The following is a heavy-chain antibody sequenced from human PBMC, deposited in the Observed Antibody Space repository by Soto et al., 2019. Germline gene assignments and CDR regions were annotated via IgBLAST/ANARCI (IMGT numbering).Heavy chain of an antibody. D-gene: IGHD4-17*01. V-gene: IGHV4-31*03. CDR1: GGSISGGGYY. J-gene: IGHJ5*02. CDR2: IYYSGST. CDR3: ARADGDSYNRFAP. Sequence: SETLSHTYTVSGGSISGGGYYCSWIRQDPGKGLKLIGYIYYSGSTYYNPSLKSRVTISVDTSKNQFSLKLSSVTAADTAVYYFARADGDSYNRFAPWGQGTFVTLAS.